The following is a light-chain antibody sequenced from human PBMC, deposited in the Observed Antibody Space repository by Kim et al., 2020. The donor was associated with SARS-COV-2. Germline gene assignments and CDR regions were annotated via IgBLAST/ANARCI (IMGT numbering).Light chain of an antibody. V-gene: IGKV1-39*01. CDR3: QQTYSPLYT. CDR1: QSISNY. CDR2: AAS. J-gene: IGKJ2*01. Sequence: DIQMTQSPSSLSASVGDRVTITCRASQSISNYVNWYRQKPGEAPKVLIYAASSLQSGVPSRFSGSGSGRDFTLIISSLQPEDVATYFCQQTYSPLYTFGRGTKLEI.